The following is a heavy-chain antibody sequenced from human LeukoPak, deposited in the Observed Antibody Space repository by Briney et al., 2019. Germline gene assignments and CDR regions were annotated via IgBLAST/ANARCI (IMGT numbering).Heavy chain of an antibody. V-gene: IGHV4-38-2*02. D-gene: IGHD1-26*01. J-gene: IGHJ1*01. CDR2: VYHGGNT. Sequence: PSDTLSLTCTVSVYSISNGYYWGWIRPPPGKGLDFIGSVYHGGNTYYMASLKSRVTISLDTSKNQFSMRLSSVTAADTAVYYCARSYSGSFLYCGQGSLVTVSS. CDR3: ARSYSGSFLY. CDR1: VYSISNGYY.